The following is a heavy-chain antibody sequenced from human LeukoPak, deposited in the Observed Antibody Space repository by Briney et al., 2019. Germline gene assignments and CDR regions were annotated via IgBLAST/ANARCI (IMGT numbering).Heavy chain of an antibody. CDR3: STEDKYCSGANCGKY. V-gene: IGHV1-2*02. CDR2: IVPDSGGA. D-gene: IGHD2-15*01. CDR1: GYTFTNYY. J-gene: IGHJ4*02. Sequence: ASVKVSCKTSGYTFTNYYVHWVRRAPGQGLEWMGYIVPDSGGADYDQKFQGRVTMTRDKSISTVYMELSSLRSDDTAVYYCSTEDKYCSGANCGKYWGQGTLVTVSS.